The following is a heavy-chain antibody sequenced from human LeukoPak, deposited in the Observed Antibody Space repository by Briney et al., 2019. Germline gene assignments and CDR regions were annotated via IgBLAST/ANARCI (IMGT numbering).Heavy chain of an antibody. D-gene: IGHD3-3*01. J-gene: IGHJ4*02. CDR1: GFTFSSYA. CDR3: ARSGHYDFWSGYSLHYFDY. CDR2: ISSSSSYI. Sequence: GGSLRLSCAASGFTFSSYAMSWVRQAPGKGLEWVSSISSSSSYIYYADSVKGRFTISRDNAKNSLYLQMNSLRAEDTAVYYCARSGHYDFWSGYSLHYFDYWGQGTLVTVSS. V-gene: IGHV3-21*01.